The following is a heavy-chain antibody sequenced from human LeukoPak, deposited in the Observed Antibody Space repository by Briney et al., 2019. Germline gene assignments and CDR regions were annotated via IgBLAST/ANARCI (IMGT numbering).Heavy chain of an antibody. CDR2: IHTSGST. V-gene: IGHV4-4*07. J-gene: IGHJ5*02. CDR3: ARVRTTGWFDP. CDR1: GGSISSYY. D-gene: IGHD4-17*01. Sequence: SETLSLTCTASGGSISSYYWSWIRQPAGKGPEWIGRIHTSGSTNYNPSLKSRVTMSVDTSKNQFSLKPRPVTAAHTAVYYCARVRTTGWFDPWGQGTLVTVSS.